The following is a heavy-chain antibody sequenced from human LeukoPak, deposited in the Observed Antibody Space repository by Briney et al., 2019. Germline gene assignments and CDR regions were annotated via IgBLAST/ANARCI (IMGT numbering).Heavy chain of an antibody. V-gene: IGHV1-2*06. CDR3: AREDSSGWYRFDY. Sequence: ASVKVSCKASGYTFTSYYMLWVRQAPGQGLEWMGRINPNSGGTNYAQKFQGRVTMTRDTSISTAYMELSRLRSDDTAVYYCAREDSSGWYRFDYWGQGTLVTVSS. J-gene: IGHJ4*02. CDR2: INPNSGGT. CDR1: GYTFTSYY. D-gene: IGHD6-19*01.